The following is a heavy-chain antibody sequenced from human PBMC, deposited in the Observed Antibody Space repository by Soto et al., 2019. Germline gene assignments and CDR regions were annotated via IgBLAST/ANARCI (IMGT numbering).Heavy chain of an antibody. CDR2: TYQSGSA. CDR1: VGSITSGGYS. V-gene: IGHV4-30-2*06. J-gene: IGHJ6*01. CDR3: ARDYYGMDV. Sequence: SETLSFTCTFSVGSITSGGYSWTWIRQSPGKGLEWIGYTYQSGSAYYNPSLKSRVTISVDRSKNQFSLNLTSVTAADTAVYYCARDYYGMDVWGQGTTVTVSS.